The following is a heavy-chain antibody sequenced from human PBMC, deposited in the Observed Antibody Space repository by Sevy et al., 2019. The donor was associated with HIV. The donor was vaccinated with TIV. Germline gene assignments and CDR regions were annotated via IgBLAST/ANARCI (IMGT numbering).Heavy chain of an antibody. CDR2: LSFGCGEI. V-gene: IGHV3-23*01. Sequence: GGSLRLSCAASGFTFSKYSMSWVRQPPGKGLVGVSTLSFGCGEINYADSVKGRFTISRDNSKSSVYLQMNNLRPEDTAVYYCAREGCTKPHDYWGQGTLVTVSS. CDR1: GFTFSKYS. D-gene: IGHD2-8*01. J-gene: IGHJ4*02. CDR3: AREGCTKPHDY.